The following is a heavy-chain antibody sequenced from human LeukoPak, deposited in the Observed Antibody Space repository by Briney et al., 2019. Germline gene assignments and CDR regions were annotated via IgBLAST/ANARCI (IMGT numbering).Heavy chain of an antibody. D-gene: IGHD3-22*01. CDR3: AKTRAMDSSGYYFDY. CDR1: GFTFSSCG. V-gene: IGHV3-33*06. CDR2: IWSDGSTK. J-gene: IGHJ4*02. Sequence: GRSLGLSCAASGFTFSSCGMHWVRQAPGKGLEWVAVIWSDGSTKYYADSVKGRFTISRDNSRNTLYMQMNSLRAEDTAVYHCAKTRAMDSSGYYFDYWGRGILVTVSS.